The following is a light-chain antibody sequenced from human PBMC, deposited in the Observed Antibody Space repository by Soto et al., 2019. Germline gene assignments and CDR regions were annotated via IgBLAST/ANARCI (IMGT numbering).Light chain of an antibody. Sequence: QSALTQPPSASGSPGQSVTLSCTGTSSDVGAYNFVSWYQQHPGKAPQLMIYEVTKRPSGVPDRFSGSKSGNTASLTVSGLQAEDEADYYCSAYADSNTLVFGGGTKLTVL. CDR3: SAYADSNTLV. V-gene: IGLV2-8*01. CDR2: EVT. J-gene: IGLJ3*02. CDR1: SSDVGAYNF.